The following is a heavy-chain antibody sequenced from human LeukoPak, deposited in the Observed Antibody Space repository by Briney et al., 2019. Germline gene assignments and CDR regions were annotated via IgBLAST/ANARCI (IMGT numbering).Heavy chain of an antibody. Sequence: GGSLRLSCAASGFTFSSYSMNWVRQAPGQGLAWVSYISSSSSTIYYADSVKGRFTISRDNAKNSLYLQMNSLRAEDTAVYYCARALRYFDWLSTSPEYNWFDPWGQGTLVTVSS. CDR1: GFTFSSYS. V-gene: IGHV3-48*01. CDR3: ARALRYFDWLSTSPEYNWFDP. J-gene: IGHJ5*02. D-gene: IGHD3-9*01. CDR2: ISSSSSTI.